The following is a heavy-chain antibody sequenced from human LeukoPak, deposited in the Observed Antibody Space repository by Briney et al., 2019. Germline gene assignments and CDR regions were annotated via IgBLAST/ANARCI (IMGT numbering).Heavy chain of an antibody. CDR1: GFTFSSYA. J-gene: IGHJ3*02. D-gene: IGHD2-2*03. V-gene: IGHV3-23*01. Sequence: GGSLRLSCAASGFTFSSYAMSWVRQAPGKGLEWVSAISGSGGSTYYADSVKGRFTISRDNPKNTLYPQMNSLRAEDTAVYYCAKDGYCSSTSCYGRHAFDIWGQGTMVTVSS. CDR3: AKDGYCSSTSCYGRHAFDI. CDR2: ISGSGGST.